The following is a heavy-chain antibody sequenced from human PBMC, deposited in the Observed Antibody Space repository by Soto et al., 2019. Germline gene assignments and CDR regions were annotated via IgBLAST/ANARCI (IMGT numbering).Heavy chain of an antibody. J-gene: IGHJ4*02. CDR3: ARDSNYYDSSGYYEEPRSYFDY. Sequence: TLSLTCTVSGGSISSGGYYWSWIRQHPGKGLEWIGYIYYSGSTYYNPSLKSRVTISVDTSKNQFSLKLSSVTAADTAVYYCARDSNYYDSSGYYEEPRSYFDYWGQGTLVTVSS. CDR1: GGSISSGGYY. D-gene: IGHD3-22*01. V-gene: IGHV4-31*03. CDR2: IYYSGST.